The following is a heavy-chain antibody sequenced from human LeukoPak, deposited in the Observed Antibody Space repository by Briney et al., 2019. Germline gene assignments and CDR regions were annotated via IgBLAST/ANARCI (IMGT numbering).Heavy chain of an antibody. V-gene: IGHV3-7*01. J-gene: IGHJ4*02. D-gene: IGHD3-3*01. CDR1: GLTFSRYW. Sequence: GGSLRLSCAASGLTFSRYWMSWVRQAPGKGLEWVANIKEDGSEKYSVDSVKGRFTISRDNTKNSLFLEVNSLRAEDTAVYYCATGWSHHDYWGQGTLVTVSS. CDR3: ATGWSHHDY. CDR2: IKEDGSEK.